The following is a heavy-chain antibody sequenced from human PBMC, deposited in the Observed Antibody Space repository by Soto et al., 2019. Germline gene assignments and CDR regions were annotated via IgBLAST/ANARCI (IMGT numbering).Heavy chain of an antibody. J-gene: IGHJ6*02. CDR2: ISGSGGYT. D-gene: IGHD6-6*01. Sequence: EVQLLESGGGLVQPGASLRLSCAASGSTFSNFAMTWVRLAPGEGLEWVSSISGSGGYTYYADSVKGRFTISRDDSKNPLYLQMNSLRAGDTAVYYCAQPVGTGSSSLFYYCGLGVWGQGTTVTVSS. CDR3: AQPVGTGSSSLFYYCGLGV. V-gene: IGHV3-23*01. CDR1: GSTFSNFA.